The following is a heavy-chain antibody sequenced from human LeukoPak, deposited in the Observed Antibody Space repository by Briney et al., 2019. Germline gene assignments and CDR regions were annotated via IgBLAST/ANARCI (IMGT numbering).Heavy chain of an antibody. V-gene: IGHV6-1*01. CDR3: ARGAVRGGTNFDH. CDR1: GDSVPGSPAV. D-gene: IGHD3-10*01. CDR2: AYCRSKSYI. Sequence: SQTLSLTCAISGDSVPGSPAVGNWIRRSPARGLEGLGRAYCRSKSYIDYAISVQGRIPLPPGTSKHQFSLQLTSVTPEDTAVYYCARGAVRGGTNFDHWGQGTLVTVSS. J-gene: IGHJ4*02.